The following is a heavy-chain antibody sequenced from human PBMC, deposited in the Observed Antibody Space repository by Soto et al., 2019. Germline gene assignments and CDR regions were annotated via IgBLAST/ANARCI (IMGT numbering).Heavy chain of an antibody. D-gene: IGHD2-2*01. Sequence: SETLSLTCTVSGGSIRGGGYYWSWIRQHPGKGLEWIGDINHSGSTYYNPSLKSRVTISVDTSKNQFSLKLSSVTAADTAVYYCARGIVVVPAAISVYFDYWGQGTRVTVSS. V-gene: IGHV4-39*07. CDR1: GGSIRGGGYY. CDR2: INHSGST. J-gene: IGHJ4*02. CDR3: ARGIVVVPAAISVYFDY.